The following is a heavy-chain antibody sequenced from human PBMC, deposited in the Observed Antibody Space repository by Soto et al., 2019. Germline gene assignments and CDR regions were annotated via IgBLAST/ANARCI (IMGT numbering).Heavy chain of an antibody. J-gene: IGHJ5*02. V-gene: IGHV4-39*01. CDR1: GGSISRNSYY. D-gene: IGHD3-10*01. CDR2: IYHRGST. CDR3: ARRSPLVYGNPFDH. Sequence: PSETLSLTCTVSGGSISRNSYYWDWIRQPPGKGLDWIGSIYHRGSTYYNPSLKSRVAISVDPSTNQFSLTLTSVTAADTAVYYCARRSPLVYGNPFDHWGQGTLVTV.